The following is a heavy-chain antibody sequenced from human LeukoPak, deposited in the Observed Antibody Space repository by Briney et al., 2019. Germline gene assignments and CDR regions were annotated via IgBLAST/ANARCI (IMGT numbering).Heavy chain of an antibody. CDR3: ARDLEGDFWSGPRGSDY. V-gene: IGHV4-30-4*01. CDR1: GGSISRSDHY. CDR2: IYYNGIT. Sequence: SETLSLTCSVSGGSISRSDHYWSWIRQPPGKGLEWIGNIYYNGITYYNPSLKSRVTISVDTSKNQFSLKLSTVTAADTAVYYCARDLEGDFWSGPRGSDYWGQGTLVTVSS. J-gene: IGHJ4*02. D-gene: IGHD3-3*01.